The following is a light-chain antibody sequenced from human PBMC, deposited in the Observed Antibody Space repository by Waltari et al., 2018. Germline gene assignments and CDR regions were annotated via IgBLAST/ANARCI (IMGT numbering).Light chain of an antibody. J-gene: IGLJ2*01. CDR2: DKN. CDR3: HSRDATGVGGS. Sequence: SSELTQDPVVSVAMGQTVRITCQGDSLRRYYASWYQQRPGQAPILVMFDKNNRPSGVPARFPGSSSDNAASLTSTGAQAEDEASYYCHSRDATGVGGSFGGGTKLTVL. CDR1: SLRRYY. V-gene: IGLV3-19*01.